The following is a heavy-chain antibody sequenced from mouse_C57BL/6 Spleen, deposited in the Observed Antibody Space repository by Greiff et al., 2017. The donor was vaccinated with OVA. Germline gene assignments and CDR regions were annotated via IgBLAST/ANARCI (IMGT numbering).Heavy chain of an antibody. J-gene: IGHJ3*01. V-gene: IGHV1-80*01. Sequence: QVQLKESGAELVKPGASVKISCKASGYAFSSYWMNWVKQRPGKGLEWIGQIYPGDGDTNYNGKFKGKATLTADKSSSTAYMQLSSLTSEDSAVYFCARSGGSSSAWFAYWGQGTLVTVSA. CDR3: ARSGGSSSAWFAY. CDR1: GYAFSSYW. D-gene: IGHD1-1*01. CDR2: IYPGDGDT.